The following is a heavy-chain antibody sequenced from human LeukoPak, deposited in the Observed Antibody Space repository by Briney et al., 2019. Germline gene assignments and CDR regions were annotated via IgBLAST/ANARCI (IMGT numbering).Heavy chain of an antibody. D-gene: IGHD3-10*01. CDR2: IGTAGDP. CDR3: ARGLYGLGSYLGYYYGMDV. CDR1: GFTFSSYD. Sequence: GGSLRLSCAASGFTFSSYDMHWVRQATGKGLEWVSAIGTAGDPYYPGSVKGRFTISRENAKNSLYLQMNSLRAGDTAVYYCARGLYGLGSYLGYYYGMDVWGKGTTVTVSS. J-gene: IGHJ6*04. V-gene: IGHV3-13*05.